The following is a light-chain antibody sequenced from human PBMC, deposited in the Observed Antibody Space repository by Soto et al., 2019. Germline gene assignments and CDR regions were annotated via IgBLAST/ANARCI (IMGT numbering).Light chain of an antibody. V-gene: IGKV3-20*01. CDR3: QQYGSSPRM. CDR2: DAS. J-gene: IGKJ1*01. Sequence: IVLTQSPGTLSLSPGERATLSCRASQSVSSSYLAWYQQKPGQAPRLLIFDASSRATGIPDRFSGSGSGTDFTLTISRLEPDDFAIYYCQQYGSSPRMFGQGTKVDIK. CDR1: QSVSSSY.